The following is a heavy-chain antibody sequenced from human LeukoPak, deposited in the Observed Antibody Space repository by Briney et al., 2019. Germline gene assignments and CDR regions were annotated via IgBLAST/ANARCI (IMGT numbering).Heavy chain of an antibody. Sequence: HSGGSLRLSCAASGFTFSNHWMHWVRQAPGKGLVWVSRIDEGGSNAMYADSVKGRFSISRDNAKNTVHLPMNSLRPEDTGVYYCIRDEALWRLDYWGQGTLVTVSS. CDR2: IDEGGSNA. J-gene: IGHJ4*02. D-gene: IGHD2-21*01. V-gene: IGHV3-74*03. CDR1: GFTFSNHW. CDR3: IRDEALWRLDY.